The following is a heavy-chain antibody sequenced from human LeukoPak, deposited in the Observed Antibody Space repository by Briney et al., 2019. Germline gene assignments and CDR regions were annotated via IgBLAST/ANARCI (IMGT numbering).Heavy chain of an antibody. CDR2: ISSSSSYI. V-gene: IGHV3-21*04. J-gene: IGHJ4*02. CDR3: VKDRYCPEVTCFGGGFEY. Sequence: GALRLSCAASGFKFSSYSMKWVRPAPGKGLEWVSFISSSSSYIYYADSVKGRFTISRDNSKNTLYLRLNSLRVEDTATYYCVKDRYCPEVTCFGGGFEYWGQGTLVVVSS. D-gene: IGHD2-8*02. CDR1: GFKFSSYS.